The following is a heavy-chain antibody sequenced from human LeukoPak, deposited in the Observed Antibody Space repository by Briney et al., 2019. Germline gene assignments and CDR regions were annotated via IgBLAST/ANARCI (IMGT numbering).Heavy chain of an antibody. J-gene: IGHJ4*02. V-gene: IGHV3-7*01. CDR2: IKQDGSEK. CDR3: ARGPYSSSSGFYFGY. Sequence: GGSLRLSCAASGSTLSSYWMNWVRQAPGKGLEWVANIKQDGSEKYYVDSVKGRFTISRDNAKNSLYLQMNSLRAEDTALYYCARGPYSSSSGFYFGYWGQGTLVTVSS. CDR1: GSTLSSYW. D-gene: IGHD6-6*01.